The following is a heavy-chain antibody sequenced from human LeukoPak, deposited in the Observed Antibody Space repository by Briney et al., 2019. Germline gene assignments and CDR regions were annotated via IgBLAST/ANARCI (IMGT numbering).Heavy chain of an antibody. D-gene: IGHD5-24*01. CDR2: INPNSGGT. Sequence: ASVKVSCKASGYTFTGYYMHWVRQAPGQGLEWMGWINPNSGGTNYARKFQGRVTMTRDTSSSTAYMELSRLRSDDTAVYYCARDLDGYNSRDFDYWGQGTLVTVSS. CDR3: ARDLDGYNSRDFDY. J-gene: IGHJ4*02. V-gene: IGHV1-2*02. CDR1: GYTFTGYY.